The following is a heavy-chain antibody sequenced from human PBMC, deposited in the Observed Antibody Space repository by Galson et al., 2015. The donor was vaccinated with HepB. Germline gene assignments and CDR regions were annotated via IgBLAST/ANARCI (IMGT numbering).Heavy chain of an antibody. D-gene: IGHD6-19*01. CDR1: GYTLTELS. CDR3: AGTGIGVAGVDLYYFDY. Sequence: SVKVSCKVSGYTLTELSIYWVRQAPGKGLEWMGGFNPKVRKTIYGQKFQGRLTMTEDTSRDTAYMELSSLRSEDTAVYYCAGTGIGVAGVDLYYFDYWGQGSLVTVSS. V-gene: IGHV1-24*01. J-gene: IGHJ4*02. CDR2: FNPKVRKT.